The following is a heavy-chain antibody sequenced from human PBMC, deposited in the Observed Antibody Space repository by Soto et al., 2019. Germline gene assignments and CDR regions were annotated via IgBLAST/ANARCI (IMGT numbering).Heavy chain of an antibody. Sequence: GGSLRLSCAASGFTFSSYGMHWVRQAPGKGLEWVAVIWYDGSNKYYADSVKGRFTISRDNSKNTLYLQMNSLRAEDTAVYYCAREDRIEVMARNFDYWGQGTLVTVSS. V-gene: IGHV3-33*01. CDR3: AREDRIEVMARNFDY. CDR2: IWYDGSNK. J-gene: IGHJ4*02. D-gene: IGHD3-16*01. CDR1: GFTFSSYG.